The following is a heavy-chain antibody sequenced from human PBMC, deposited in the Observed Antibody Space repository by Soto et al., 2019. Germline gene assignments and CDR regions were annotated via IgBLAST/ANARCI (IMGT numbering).Heavy chain of an antibody. D-gene: IGHD3-3*01. J-gene: IGHJ6*02. V-gene: IGHV3-64D*06. Sequence: GGSLRLSCSASGFTFSSYAMHWVRQAPGKGLEYVSAISSNGGSTYYADSVKGRFTISRDNSKNTLYLQMSSLRAEDTAVYYCVRGSDFWSGYYTRFDYYYYGMDVWGQGTTVTAS. CDR2: ISSNGGST. CDR3: VRGSDFWSGYYTRFDYYYYGMDV. CDR1: GFTFSSYA.